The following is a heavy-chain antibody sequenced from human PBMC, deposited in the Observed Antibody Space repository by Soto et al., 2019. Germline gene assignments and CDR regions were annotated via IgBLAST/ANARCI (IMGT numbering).Heavy chain of an antibody. J-gene: IGHJ3*02. CDR2: ISSSSSTI. D-gene: IGHD1-26*01. Sequence: EVQLLESGGGLVQPGGSLRLSCAASGFTFSSYSMNWVRQPPGKGLESVSYISSSSSTIYYADSVKGRFTISRDNAKNSLYLQMNSLRAEDTAVYYCARVRSATSYAFDIWGQGTMVTVSS. CDR3: ARVRSATSYAFDI. CDR1: GFTFSSYS. V-gene: IGHV3-48*01.